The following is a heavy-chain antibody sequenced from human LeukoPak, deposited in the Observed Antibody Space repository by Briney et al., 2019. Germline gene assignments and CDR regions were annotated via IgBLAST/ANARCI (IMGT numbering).Heavy chain of an antibody. Sequence: SETLSLTCSVSGGSISGNYYWGWIRQPPGKGLEWIGSIFYSGESEKNPSLKNRVTVSLDTSKNKFFLKVTSVTVADTAVYFCARLGDVEVNGGTLDYWGRGTLVTVSS. CDR1: GGSISGNYY. V-gene: IGHV4-39*01. J-gene: IGHJ4*02. CDR3: ARLGDVEVNGGTLDY. CDR2: IFYSGES. D-gene: IGHD3-16*01.